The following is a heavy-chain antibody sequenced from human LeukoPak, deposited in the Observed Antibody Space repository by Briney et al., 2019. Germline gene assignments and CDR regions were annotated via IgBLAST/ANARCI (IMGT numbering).Heavy chain of an antibody. V-gene: IGHV1-18*01. CDR2: ISAYNGNT. D-gene: IGHD2-15*01. Sequence: ASVKVSCKASGYTFTNYGIYWVRQAPGQGLEWVAWISAYNGNTNYAQKLLGRVTVTTDTSTSTAYMELRSLRSDDTAIYYCARAEGVVVAAHIDVWGKGTTVTVSS. CDR3: ARAEGVVVAAHIDV. J-gene: IGHJ6*03. CDR1: GYTFTNYG.